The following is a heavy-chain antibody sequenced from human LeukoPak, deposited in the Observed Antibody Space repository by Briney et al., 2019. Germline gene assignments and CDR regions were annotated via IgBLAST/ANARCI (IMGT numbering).Heavy chain of an antibody. Sequence: GGSLRLSCTASGVTFAAYSMSWFRLAPGKGLEWVSFIRNKVAGGTAEYAASVRGRFTVSRDDSNGIVYLQMNSLKTEDTGVYYCTRDRIQTDYWGQGTLVTVSS. V-gene: IGHV3-49*03. J-gene: IGHJ4*02. CDR1: GVTFAAYS. CDR2: IRNKVAGGTA. CDR3: TRDRIQTDY.